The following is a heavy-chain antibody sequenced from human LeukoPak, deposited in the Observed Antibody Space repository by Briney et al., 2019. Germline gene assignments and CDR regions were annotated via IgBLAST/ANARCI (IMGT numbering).Heavy chain of an antibody. V-gene: IGHV3-23*01. CDR2: ISGTGDST. CDR3: AKDKDTSGPAASDH. Sequence: GGSLRLSCATSGFTFKNYVMGWVRQAPGKGLERVSAISGTGDSTFYADSVKGRFTISRDNFKNTVFLQMNSLRAEDSAVYYCAKDKDTSGPAASDHWGQGTLVTVSS. J-gene: IGHJ4*02. D-gene: IGHD6-25*01. CDR1: GFTFKNYV.